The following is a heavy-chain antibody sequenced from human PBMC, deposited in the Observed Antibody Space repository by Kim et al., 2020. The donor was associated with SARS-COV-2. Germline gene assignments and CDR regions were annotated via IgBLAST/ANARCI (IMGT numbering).Heavy chain of an antibody. Sequence: ASVKVSCKVSGYTLTELSMHWVRQAPGKGLEWMGGFDPEDGETIYAQKFQGRVTMTEDTSTDTAYMELSSLRSEDTAVYYCATDPFGDSSGYYHWGMDVWGQGTTVTVSS. J-gene: IGHJ6*02. CDR1: GYTLTELS. CDR3: ATDPFGDSSGYYHWGMDV. D-gene: IGHD3-22*01. CDR2: FDPEDGET. V-gene: IGHV1-24*01.